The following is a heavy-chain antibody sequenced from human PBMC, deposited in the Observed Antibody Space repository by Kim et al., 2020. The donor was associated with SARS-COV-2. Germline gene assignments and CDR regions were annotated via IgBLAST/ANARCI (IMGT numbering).Heavy chain of an antibody. V-gene: IGHV1-69*02. CDR3: ARGSSRDGAFDI. Sequence: SVKVSCKASGGTFSSYTISWVRQAPGQGLEWMGRIIPILGIANYAQKFQGRVTITADKSTSTAYMELSSLRSEDTAVYYCARGSSRDGAFDIWGQGTMVTVSS. J-gene: IGHJ3*02. D-gene: IGHD6-13*01. CDR2: IIPILGIA. CDR1: GGTFSSYT.